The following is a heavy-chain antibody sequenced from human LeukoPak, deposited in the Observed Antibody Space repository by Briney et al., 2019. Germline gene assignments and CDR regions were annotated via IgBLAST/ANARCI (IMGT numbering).Heavy chain of an antibody. Sequence: GGSLRLSCAASGFTFSSYAMHWVRQAPGKGLEWVAVISYDGSNKYYADSVKGRFTISRDNSKNTLYLQMNSLRAEDTAVYYCARGNYYSLNFDYWGQGTLVTVSS. CDR1: GFTFSSYA. J-gene: IGHJ4*02. CDR2: ISYDGSNK. D-gene: IGHD1-26*01. CDR3: ARGNYYSLNFDY. V-gene: IGHV3-30-3*01.